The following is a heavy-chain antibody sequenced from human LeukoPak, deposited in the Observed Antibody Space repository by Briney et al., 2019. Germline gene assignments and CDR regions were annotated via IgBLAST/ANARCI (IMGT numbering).Heavy chain of an antibody. D-gene: IGHD3-9*01. V-gene: IGHV4-31*03. Sequence: PSETLSLTCTVYGGSISSGGYYWSWIRQHPGKSLEWIGYIYYSGSTYYNPSLKSRVTISVDTSKSQFSLKLSSVTAADTAVYYCAREMDDILTRYFDYWGQGTLVTVSS. CDR2: IYYSGST. CDR1: GGSISSGGYY. CDR3: AREMDDILTRYFDY. J-gene: IGHJ4*02.